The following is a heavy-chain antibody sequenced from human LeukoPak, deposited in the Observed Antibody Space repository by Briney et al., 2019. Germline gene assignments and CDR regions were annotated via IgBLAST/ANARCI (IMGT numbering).Heavy chain of an antibody. J-gene: IGHJ4*02. D-gene: IGHD3-22*01. CDR1: GLTFSSYA. Sequence: PGGSLRLSCAASGLTFSSYAMHWVRQAPGKGLEWVAVISYDGSNKYYADSVKGRFTISRDNSKNTLYLQMNSLRAEDTAVYYCARRAGDYSHPYDYWGQGILVTVSS. CDR3: ARRAGDYSHPYDY. V-gene: IGHV3-30*14. CDR2: ISYDGSNK.